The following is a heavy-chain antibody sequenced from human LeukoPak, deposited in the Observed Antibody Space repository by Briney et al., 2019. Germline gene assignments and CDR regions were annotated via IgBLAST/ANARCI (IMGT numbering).Heavy chain of an antibody. CDR1: GYTFTGYY. D-gene: IGHD1-26*01. Sequence: ASVKVSCKASGYTFTGYYMHWVRPAPGQGLEWMGWIDPNSGGTNYAQKFQGRVTMTRDTSISTAYMELSRLRSDDTAVYYCARSRVGATDPFDYWGQGTLVTVSS. V-gene: IGHV1-2*02. CDR3: ARSRVGATDPFDY. CDR2: IDPNSGGT. J-gene: IGHJ4*02.